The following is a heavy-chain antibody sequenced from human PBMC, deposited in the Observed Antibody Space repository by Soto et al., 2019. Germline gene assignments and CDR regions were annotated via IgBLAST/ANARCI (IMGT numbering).Heavy chain of an antibody. CDR2: ISWSSGSI. D-gene: IGHD4-17*01. Sequence: GGSLRLSCAASGFTFDDYAMHWVRQAPGKGLEWVSGISWSSGSIGYADSVKGRFTISRDNAKNSLYLQMNSLRAEDTALYYCAKGGDYRFSAFDIWGQGTMVTVSS. CDR1: GFTFDDYA. J-gene: IGHJ3*02. V-gene: IGHV3-9*01. CDR3: AKGGDYRFSAFDI.